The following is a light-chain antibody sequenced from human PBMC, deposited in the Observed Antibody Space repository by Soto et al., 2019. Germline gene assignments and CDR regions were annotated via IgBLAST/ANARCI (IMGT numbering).Light chain of an antibody. CDR3: QQAYTFPRT. J-gene: IGKJ1*01. Sequence: DIQVTQSPSCVSESGGDRVTISWRASQDISHYLAWYQQRQGKAPKILIYGASSLQSGVPSRFRGSGSGTDFTLTISRLQPEDFATFYCQQAYTFPRTFGQGTKVDIK. V-gene: IGKV1D-12*01. CDR2: GAS. CDR1: QDISHY.